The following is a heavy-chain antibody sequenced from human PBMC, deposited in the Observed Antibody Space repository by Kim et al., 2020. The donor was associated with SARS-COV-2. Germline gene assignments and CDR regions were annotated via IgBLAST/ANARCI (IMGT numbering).Heavy chain of an antibody. CDR2: ST. J-gene: IGHJ4*02. V-gene: IGHV4-39*01. Sequence: STYYNPSIKSRVTISVDTSKNQFSLKLSAVTAADTAVYYCARQGVTGGDYWGQGTLVNVSS. CDR3: ARQGVTGGDY. D-gene: IGHD3-10*01.